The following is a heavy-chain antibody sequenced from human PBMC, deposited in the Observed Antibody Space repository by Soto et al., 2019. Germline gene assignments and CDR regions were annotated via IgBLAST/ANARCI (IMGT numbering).Heavy chain of an antibody. D-gene: IGHD6-19*01. CDR1: GFTFDDYA. CDR3: AKLSRSGWYNLGYFDL. J-gene: IGHJ2*01. Sequence: EVQLVESGGGLVQPGRSLRLSCAASGFTFDDYAMHWVRQAPGKGLEWVSGISWNSGSIGYADSVKGRFTISRDNAKNSLYRQMNSLRAEDTALYYCAKLSRSGWYNLGYFDLWGRGTLVTVSS. CDR2: ISWNSGSI. V-gene: IGHV3-9*01.